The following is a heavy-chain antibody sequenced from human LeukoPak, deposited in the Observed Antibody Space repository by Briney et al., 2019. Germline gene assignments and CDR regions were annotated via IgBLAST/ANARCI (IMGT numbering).Heavy chain of an antibody. Sequence: GGSLRLSCAASGFSFSNYAMNWVRQTPGRGLEWVAAIGGSDAYTNHADSVQGRLTISRDNSKNTLYLQMNNLRVEDTALYYCARDRGGENCGGDCYSAFDPWGQGTLVTVSS. CDR2: IGGSDAYT. D-gene: IGHD2-21*02. J-gene: IGHJ5*02. CDR1: GFSFSNYA. CDR3: ARDRGGENCGGDCYSAFDP. V-gene: IGHV3-23*01.